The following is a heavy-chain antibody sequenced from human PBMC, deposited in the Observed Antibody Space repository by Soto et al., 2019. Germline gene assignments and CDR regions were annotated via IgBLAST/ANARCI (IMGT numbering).Heavy chain of an antibody. CDR2: VYRSGAA. J-gene: IGHJ4*02. Sequence: PSETLSLTCTVSGYSISTGSYWSWFRQSPGQGLEWIGSVYRSGAAYYSPTLKSRVTISVDTSKNQFSLKLSSVTAADTAVYYWATEVGATARMIDYWGQGTLVTVSS. V-gene: IGHV4-38-2*02. CDR3: ATEVGATARMIDY. CDR1: GYSISTGSY. D-gene: IGHD1-26*01.